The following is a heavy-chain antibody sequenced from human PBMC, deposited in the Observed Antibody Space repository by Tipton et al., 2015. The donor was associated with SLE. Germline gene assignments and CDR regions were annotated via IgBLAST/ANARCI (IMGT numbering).Heavy chain of an antibody. V-gene: IGHV4-61*02. CDR3: ARTVDALDI. CDR1: GVSISSGSYY. D-gene: IGHD4-11*01. J-gene: IGHJ3*02. Sequence: LRLSCTVSGVSISSGSYYWNWVRQPAGKGLEWIGRIYTTGSPYYNPSLESRVVMSMDKSKNQFSLKLTAVPAADTAVYYCARTVDALDIWGQGTMVTVSS. CDR2: IYTTGSP.